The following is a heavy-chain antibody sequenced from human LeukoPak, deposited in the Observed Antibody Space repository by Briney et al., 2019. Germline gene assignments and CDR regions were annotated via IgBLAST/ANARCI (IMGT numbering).Heavy chain of an antibody. CDR1: GYTFTSYG. V-gene: IGHV1-18*01. D-gene: IGHD3-16*01. CDR2: ISAYNGNT. CDR3: ARGKWGSDIGPFDY. J-gene: IGHJ4*02. Sequence: ASVKVSCKASGYTFTSYGIGWVRQAPGQGLEWMGWISAYNGNTNYAQKLQGRVTMTTDTSTSTAYMELRSLRSDDTAVYYCARGKWGSDIGPFDYWGQGTLVTVSS.